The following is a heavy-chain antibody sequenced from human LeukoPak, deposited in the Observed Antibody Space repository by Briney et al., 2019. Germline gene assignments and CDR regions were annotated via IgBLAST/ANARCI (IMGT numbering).Heavy chain of an antibody. CDR1: GFTFSSYA. CDR2: IKQDGSEK. Sequence: GASLRLSCAASGFTFSSYAMSWVRQAPGKGLEWVANIKQDGSEKYYVDSVKGRFTISRDNAKNSLYLQMNSLRAEDTAVYYCARVGSGRRDCSSTSCYSGEYYYYGMDVWGQGTTVTVSS. D-gene: IGHD2-2*01. CDR3: ARVGSGRRDCSSTSCYSGEYYYYGMDV. V-gene: IGHV3-7*01. J-gene: IGHJ6*02.